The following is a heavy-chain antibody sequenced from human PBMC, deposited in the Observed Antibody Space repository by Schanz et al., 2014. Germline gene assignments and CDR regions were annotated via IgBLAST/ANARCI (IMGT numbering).Heavy chain of an antibody. V-gene: IGHV3-23*01. Sequence: EVQLLESGGGLVQPGGSLRLSCAASGFTFNSYAMSWVRQAPGKGLEWVSAISGSGDNIYYEDSVKGRFTISRDNSKNTVSMQMNSLRGEDTAVDYCAKESGGACESNDCYEFDSWGQGTLVTVSS. CDR3: AKESGGACESNDCYEFDS. CDR1: GFTFNSYA. CDR2: ISGSGDNI. J-gene: IGHJ4*02. D-gene: IGHD2-21*02.